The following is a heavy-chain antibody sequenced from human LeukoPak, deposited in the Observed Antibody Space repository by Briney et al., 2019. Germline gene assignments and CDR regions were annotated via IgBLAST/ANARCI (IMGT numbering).Heavy chain of an antibody. V-gene: IGHV1-2*02. D-gene: IGHD2-21*02. Sequence: GSVKVSCKASGYTFTGYYMHWVRQAPGQGLEWMGWINPNSGGTNYAQKFQGRVTMTRDTSISTAYMELSRLRSDDTAVYYCARNRYCGGDCYAGLDYWGQGTLVTVSS. CDR1: GYTFTGYY. CDR3: ARNRYCGGDCYAGLDY. J-gene: IGHJ4*02. CDR2: INPNSGGT.